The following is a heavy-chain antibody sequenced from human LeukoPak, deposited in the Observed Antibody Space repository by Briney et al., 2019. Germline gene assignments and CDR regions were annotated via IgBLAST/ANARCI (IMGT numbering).Heavy chain of an antibody. Sequence: SETLSLTCTVSGGSISSHYWSWIRQPPGKGLEWIGYIYYSGSTNYNPSLKSRVTISVDTSKNQFSLKLSSVTAADRAVYYCARGVAPMDVWGKGTTVTVSS. CDR2: IYYSGST. CDR3: ARGVAPMDV. CDR1: GGSISSHY. V-gene: IGHV4-59*11. J-gene: IGHJ6*03.